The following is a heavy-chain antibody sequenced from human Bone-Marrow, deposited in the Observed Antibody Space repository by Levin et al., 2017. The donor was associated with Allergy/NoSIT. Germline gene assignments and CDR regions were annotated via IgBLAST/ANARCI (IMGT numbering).Heavy chain of an antibody. CDR2: ISYDGSNK. CDR1: GFTFSSYG. CDR3: AKDVNGGHSSGQYGHFDY. V-gene: IGHV3-30*18. Sequence: PGGSLRLSCAASGFTFSSYGMHWVRQAPGKGLEWVAVISYDGSNKYYADSVKGRFTISRDNSKNTLYLQMNSLRAEDTAVYYCAKDVNGGHSSGQYGHFDYWGQGTLVTVSS. J-gene: IGHJ4*02. D-gene: IGHD3-22*01.